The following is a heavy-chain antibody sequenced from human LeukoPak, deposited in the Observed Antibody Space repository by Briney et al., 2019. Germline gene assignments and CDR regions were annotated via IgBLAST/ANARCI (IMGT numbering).Heavy chain of an antibody. J-gene: IGHJ3*02. CDR1: GGSFSGYY. Sequence: SETLSLTCAVYGGSFSGYYWSWIRQPPGKGLEWIGEINHSGNSNYNPSLKSRVTISVDTSKNQFSLKLNSVTAADTAVYYCARDRSSETLGIKDAFDIWGQGTMVTVSS. D-gene: IGHD7-27*01. CDR2: INHSGNS. CDR3: ARDRSSETLGIKDAFDI. V-gene: IGHV4-34*01.